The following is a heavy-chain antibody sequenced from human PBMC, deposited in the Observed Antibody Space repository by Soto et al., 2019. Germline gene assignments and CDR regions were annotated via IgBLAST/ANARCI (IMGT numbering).Heavy chain of an antibody. D-gene: IGHD6-13*01. CDR3: ARGSSSWFNWFDP. Sequence: QVQLVQSGAEVKKPGASVKVSCKPSGYTFTSYDINWVRQATGQWLEWMGWMNPNSGNTGYAQKFQGRVTMTRNTSISTAYMELSSLRSEDTAMYYCARGSSSWFNWFDPWGQGTLVTVSS. CDR1: GYTFTSYD. V-gene: IGHV1-8*01. CDR2: MNPNSGNT. J-gene: IGHJ5*02.